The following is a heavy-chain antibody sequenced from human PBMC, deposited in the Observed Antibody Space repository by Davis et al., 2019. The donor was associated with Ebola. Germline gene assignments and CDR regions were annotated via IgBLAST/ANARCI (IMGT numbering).Heavy chain of an antibody. V-gene: IGHV3-23*01. J-gene: IGHJ4*02. Sequence: PGGSLRLSCAASGFTFSSYAMSWVRQAPGKGLEWVSAISGSGGSTYYADSVKGRFTISRDNSKNTLYLQMNSLRAEDTAVYYCAKGLDIVVVVAATPGGWGQGTLVTVSS. CDR2: ISGSGGST. CDR1: GFTFSSYA. CDR3: AKGLDIVVVVAATPGG. D-gene: IGHD2-15*01.